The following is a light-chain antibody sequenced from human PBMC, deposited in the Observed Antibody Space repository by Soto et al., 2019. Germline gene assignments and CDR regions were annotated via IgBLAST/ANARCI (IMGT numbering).Light chain of an antibody. Sequence: IVMTQSPATLSVSPGERATLSCRPSQSVSSNLAWYQQKPGQAPRLLIYDASNRAPGIPARFSGSGPGTDFTLTISSLEPEDFAVYYCQQRTNWQITFGQGTRLEIK. CDR2: DAS. J-gene: IGKJ5*01. CDR3: QQRTNWQIT. CDR1: QSVSSN. V-gene: IGKV3D-11*02.